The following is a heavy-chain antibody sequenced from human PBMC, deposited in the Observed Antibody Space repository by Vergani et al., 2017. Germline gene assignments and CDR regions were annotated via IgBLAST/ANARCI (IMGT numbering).Heavy chain of an antibody. V-gene: IGHV3-23*04. CDR3: AKEGGYSGGWYSGDY. CDR1: GFTFSSYA. D-gene: IGHD6-19*01. CDR2: ISGSGGST. Sequence: VHLVESGGGVVQPGRSLRLSCAASGFTFSSYAMSWVRQAPGKGLEWVSVISGSGGSTYYADSVKGRFTISRDNSKNTLYLQMNSLRAEDTAVYYCAKEGGYSGGWYSGDYWGQGTLVTVSS. J-gene: IGHJ4*02.